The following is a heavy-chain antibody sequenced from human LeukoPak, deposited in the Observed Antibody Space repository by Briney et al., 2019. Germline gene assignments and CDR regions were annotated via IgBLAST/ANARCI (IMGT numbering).Heavy chain of an antibody. CDR2: INPSGGST. CDR1: GYTFTSYY. V-gene: IGHV1-46*01. D-gene: IGHD3-9*01. J-gene: IGHJ5*02. CDR3: ARDDRNYDSPNWFDP. Sequence: GASVKVSCKASGYTFTSYYMHWGRQAPGQGLEWMEIINPSGGSTSYAQKFQGRVTMTRDTSTSTVYMGLSSLRSEDTAVYYCARDDRNYDSPNWFDPWGQGTLVTVSS.